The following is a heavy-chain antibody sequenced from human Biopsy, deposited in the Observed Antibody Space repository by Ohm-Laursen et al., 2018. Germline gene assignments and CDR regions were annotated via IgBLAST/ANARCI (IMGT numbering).Heavy chain of an antibody. J-gene: IGHJ3*02. CDR3: ARWTPEYDSSRYYLDAFDI. CDR2: IYSSGST. CDR1: GGSFTGHY. Sequence: SETLSLTCSVSGGSFTGHYWSWIRQPAGEGLEWIGRIYSSGSTNYNPSLKSRVTLPMDTSKRQFSLKLSFVTAADTAVYYCARWTPEYDSSRYYLDAFDIWGQGTKVTVSS. D-gene: IGHD3-22*01. V-gene: IGHV4-4*07.